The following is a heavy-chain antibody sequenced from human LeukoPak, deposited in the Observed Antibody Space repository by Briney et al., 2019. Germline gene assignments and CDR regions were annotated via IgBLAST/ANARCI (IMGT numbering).Heavy chain of an antibody. V-gene: IGHV4-61*08. D-gene: IGHD4-23*01. CDR1: GGSISSGDYY. CDR3: AKTTVVTPRTNWFDP. Sequence: SQTLSLTCTVSGGSISSGDYYWSWIRQPPGKGLEWIGYIYYSGSTNYNPSLKSRVTISVDTSKNQFSLKLSSVTAADTAVYYCAKTTVVTPRTNWFDPWGQGTLVTVSS. CDR2: IYYSGST. J-gene: IGHJ5*02.